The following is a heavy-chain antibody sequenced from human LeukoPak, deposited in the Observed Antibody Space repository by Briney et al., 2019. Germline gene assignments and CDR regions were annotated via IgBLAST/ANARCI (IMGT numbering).Heavy chain of an antibody. CDR2: ISSSGSTI. CDR3: ARDPPAFDI. V-gene: IGHV3-48*03. CDR1: GFTFRSYE. J-gene: IGHJ3*02. Sequence: GGSLRLSCAASGFTFRSYEMNWVRQAPGKGLEWVSYISSSGSTIYYADSVKGRFTISRDNAKNSLYLQMNSLRAEDTAVYYCARDPPAFDIWGQGTMVTVSS. D-gene: IGHD2-15*01.